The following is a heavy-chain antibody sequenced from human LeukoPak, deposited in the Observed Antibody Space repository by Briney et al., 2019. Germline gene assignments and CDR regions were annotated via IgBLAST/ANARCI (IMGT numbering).Heavy chain of an antibody. CDR1: GFTFSSYA. CDR3: TRLHGAYPIDF. V-gene: IGHV3-23*01. CDR2: TRGSGGNT. D-gene: IGHD4/OR15-4a*01. Sequence: GGSLRLSCAASGFTFSSYALSWVRQAPGKGLEWVSATRGSGGNTYYADSVKGRFTISRDNAKNSVYLQMNSLRAEDTAVYYCTRLHGAYPIDFWGQGTLVTVSS. J-gene: IGHJ4*02.